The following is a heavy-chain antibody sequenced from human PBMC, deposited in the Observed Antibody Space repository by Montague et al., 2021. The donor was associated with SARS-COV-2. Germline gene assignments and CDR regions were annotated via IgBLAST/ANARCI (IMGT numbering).Heavy chain of an antibody. V-gene: IGHV3-15*01. D-gene: IGHD3-3*01. J-gene: IGHJ4*02. CDR2: IKSKTDGGTT. CDR1: GFTFSNAW. Sequence: SLRLSCAASGFTFSNAWMSWVRQAPGNGLEWVGRIKSKTDGGTTDYAAPVKGRFTISRDDSKNTLYLQMNSLKTEDTAVYYCTTVSSFITIFGVVITELYFDYWGQGTLVTVSS. CDR3: TTVSSFITIFGVVITELYFDY.